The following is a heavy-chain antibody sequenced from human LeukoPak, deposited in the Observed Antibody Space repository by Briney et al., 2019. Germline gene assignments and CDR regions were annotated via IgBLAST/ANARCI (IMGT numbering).Heavy chain of an antibody. D-gene: IGHD2-15*01. Sequence: PSETLFLTCTVSGDSINSGENYWSWIRQPPGKGLEWIGHIYHSGTTYYNPSVKSRMTISVDTSKNQFSLNLRSVTAVDTAVYYCARVQYCSGGSCHNLRLFDQWGQGTLVTVSS. J-gene: IGHJ4*02. CDR1: GDSINSGENY. CDR2: IYHSGTT. CDR3: ARVQYCSGGSCHNLRLFDQ. V-gene: IGHV4-30-4*08.